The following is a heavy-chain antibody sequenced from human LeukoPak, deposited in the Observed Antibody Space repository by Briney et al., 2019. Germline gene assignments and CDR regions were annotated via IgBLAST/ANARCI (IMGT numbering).Heavy chain of an antibody. Sequence: GASLRISCKGSGYSFTSYWISWVRPMPGKGLEWMGRIDPSDSYTNYSPSFQGHVTISADKSISTAYLQWSSLKASDTAMYYCARRGFGELEAFDIWGQGTMVTVSS. CDR2: IDPSDSYT. CDR3: ARRGFGELEAFDI. J-gene: IGHJ3*02. D-gene: IGHD3-10*01. CDR1: GYSFTSYW. V-gene: IGHV5-10-1*01.